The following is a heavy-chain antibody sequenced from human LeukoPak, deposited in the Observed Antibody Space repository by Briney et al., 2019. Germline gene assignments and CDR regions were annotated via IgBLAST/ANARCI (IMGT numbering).Heavy chain of an antibody. V-gene: IGHV3-21*01. D-gene: IGHD2-2*01. Sequence: GGSLRLSCAASGFTFSSYSLNWVRQAPGKGLEWVSSISSSSSYICYADSVKGRFTISRDNAKNSLYLQMNSLRAEDTAVYYCARVSSYCSSTSCTGDYWGQGTLVTVSS. J-gene: IGHJ4*02. CDR1: GFTFSSYS. CDR2: ISSSSSYI. CDR3: ARVSSYCSSTSCTGDY.